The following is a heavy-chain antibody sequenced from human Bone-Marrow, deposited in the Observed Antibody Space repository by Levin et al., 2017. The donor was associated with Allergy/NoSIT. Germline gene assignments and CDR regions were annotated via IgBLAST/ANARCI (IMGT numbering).Heavy chain of an antibody. CDR1: GYSFTSYW. CDR3: ARYRSISPRLVDQLIAGDALDA. J-gene: IGHJ3*01. Sequence: VESLKISCKGSGYSFTSYWISWVRQMPGKGLEWMGRTDPSDSDTNYSPSFQGHVTISVDKSINTAYLQLSSLRASDTAMYYCARYRSISPRLVDQLIAGDALDAWGQGTRLNVS. D-gene: IGHD3-3*02. V-gene: IGHV5-10-1*01. CDR2: TDPSDSDT.